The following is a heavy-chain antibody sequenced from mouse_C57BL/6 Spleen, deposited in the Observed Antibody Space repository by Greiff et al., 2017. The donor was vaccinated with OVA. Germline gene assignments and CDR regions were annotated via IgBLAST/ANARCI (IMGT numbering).Heavy chain of an antibody. CDR3: TRWAGTNAMDY. D-gene: IGHD4-1*01. J-gene: IGHJ4*01. CDR1: GYTFTDYE. Sequence: QVHVKQSGAELVRPGASVTLSCKASGYTFTDYEMHWVKQTPVHGLEWIGAIDPETGGTAYNQKFKGKAILTADKSSSTAYMELRSLTSEDSAVYYCTRWAGTNAMDYWGQGTSVTVSS. V-gene: IGHV1-15*01. CDR2: IDPETGGT.